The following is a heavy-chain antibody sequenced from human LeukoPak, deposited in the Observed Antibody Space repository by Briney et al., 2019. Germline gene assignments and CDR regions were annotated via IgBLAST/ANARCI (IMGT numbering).Heavy chain of an antibody. V-gene: IGHV3-30*18. CDR2: ISYDGSNK. D-gene: IGHD5-24*01. Sequence: GSLRLSCAASGFTFSSYGMHWVRQAPGKGLEWVAVISYDGSNKYYADSVKGRFIISRDNSKNTLYLQMNSLRAEDTAVYYCAKEGDGYKYWYFDYWGQGTLVTVSS. CDR3: AKEGDGYKYWYFDY. J-gene: IGHJ4*02. CDR1: GFTFSSYG.